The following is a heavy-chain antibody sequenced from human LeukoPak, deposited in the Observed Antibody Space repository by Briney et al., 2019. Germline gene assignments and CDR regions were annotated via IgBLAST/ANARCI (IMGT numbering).Heavy chain of an antibody. D-gene: IGHD3-9*01. CDR1: GFTFSNAW. J-gene: IGHJ4*02. CDR2: IKSKTDGGTT. Sequence: DPGGSLRLSCAASGFTFSNAWMSWVRQAPGKGLEWVGRIKSKTDGGTTDYAAPVKGRFTISRDDSKNTLHLQMNSLKTEDTAVYYCTTEDPDILTGYYTDYWGQGTLVTVSS. V-gene: IGHV3-15*01. CDR3: TTEDPDILTGYYTDY.